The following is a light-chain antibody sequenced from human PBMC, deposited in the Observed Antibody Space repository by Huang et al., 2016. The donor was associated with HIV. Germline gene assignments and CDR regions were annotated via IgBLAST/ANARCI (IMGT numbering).Light chain of an antibody. CDR1: QSVLFNSNNKNY. V-gene: IGKV4-1*01. CDR2: WAS. J-gene: IGKJ3*01. CDR3: QQYYRPPFT. Sequence: DIVMTQSPDSLAVSLGERATINCKSSQSVLFNSNNKNYLAWYQQKPGQPPKLLIYWASTRESGVPDRFSGSGSGTDFTLTISSLQAEDVAVYYCQQYYRPPFTFGHGTKVDIK.